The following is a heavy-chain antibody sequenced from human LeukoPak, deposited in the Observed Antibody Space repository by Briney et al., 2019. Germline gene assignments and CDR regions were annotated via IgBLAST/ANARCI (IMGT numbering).Heavy chain of an antibody. Sequence: MPGESLKISCKGSGYSFTSYWISLVRQMPGKGLEWMGRIDPSDSYTNYSPSFQGHVTISADKSISTVYLQWSSLKASDTAMYYCARHSAGIVVAGKWGQGTLVTVSS. J-gene: IGHJ4*02. CDR2: IDPSDSYT. V-gene: IGHV5-10-1*01. D-gene: IGHD6-19*01. CDR1: GYSFTSYW. CDR3: ARHSAGIVVAGK.